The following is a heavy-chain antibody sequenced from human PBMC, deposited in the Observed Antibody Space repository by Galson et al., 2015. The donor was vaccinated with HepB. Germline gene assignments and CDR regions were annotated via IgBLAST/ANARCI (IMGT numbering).Heavy chain of an antibody. V-gene: IGHV3-21*01. CDR2: ISSSSSYI. Sequence: SLRLSCAGSGFTFSSYSMNWVRQAPGKGLEWVSSISSSSSYIYYADSVKGRFTISRDNAKNSLYLQMNSLRAEDTAVYYCARANLLWFGESKSYLDYWGQGTLVTVSS. CDR3: ARANLLWFGESKSYLDY. J-gene: IGHJ4*02. CDR1: GFTFSSYS. D-gene: IGHD3-10*01.